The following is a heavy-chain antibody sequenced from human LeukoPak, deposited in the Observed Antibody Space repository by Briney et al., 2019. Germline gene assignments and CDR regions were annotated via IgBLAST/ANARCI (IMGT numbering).Heavy chain of an antibody. D-gene: IGHD1-7*01. V-gene: IGHV4-34*01. CDR2: INHSGST. Sequence: SETLSLTCAVYGGSFSGYYWSWIRQPPGEGLEWIGEINHSGSTNYNPSLKSRVTISVDTSKNQFSLKLSSVTAADTAVYYCARWSITGTTRKFDYWGQGTLVTVSS. J-gene: IGHJ4*02. CDR3: ARWSITGTTRKFDY. CDR1: GGSFSGYY.